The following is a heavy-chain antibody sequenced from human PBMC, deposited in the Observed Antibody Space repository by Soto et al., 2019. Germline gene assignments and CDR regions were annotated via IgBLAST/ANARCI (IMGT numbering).Heavy chain of an antibody. V-gene: IGHV3-21*01. CDR3: ARRAAGRGMDV. CDR1: GFTFSSYS. CDR2: ISSSSSYI. Sequence: GGSLRLSCAASGFTFSSYSMNWVRRAPGKGLEWVSSISSSSSYIYYADSVKGRFTISRDNAKNSLYLQMNSLRAEDTAVYYCARRAAGRGMDVWGQGTTVTVSS. D-gene: IGHD2-15*01. J-gene: IGHJ6*02.